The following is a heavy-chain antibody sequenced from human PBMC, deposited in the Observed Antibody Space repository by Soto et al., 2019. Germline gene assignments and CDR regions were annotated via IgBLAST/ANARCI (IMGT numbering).Heavy chain of an antibody. V-gene: IGHV3-23*01. CDR1: GFTFSSYA. CDR2: ISGSGGST. J-gene: IGHJ4*02. D-gene: IGHD4-17*01. Sequence: LRLSCAASGFTFSSYAMSWVRQAPGKGLEWVSSISGSGGSTYYADSVKGRFTISRDNSKNTLYLQMSSLRAEDTAVYYCATHYGDYADFDYWGPGPLVPVSS. CDR3: ATHYGDYADFDY.